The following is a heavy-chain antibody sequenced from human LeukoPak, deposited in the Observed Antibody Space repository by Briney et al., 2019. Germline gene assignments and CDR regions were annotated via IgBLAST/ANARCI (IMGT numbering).Heavy chain of an antibody. J-gene: IGHJ3*02. CDR3: AGAITFGGVIVMDTDAFDI. Sequence: SETLSLTCTVSGGSISSYYWSWIRQPPGKGPEWIGYIYYSGSTNYNPSLKSRVTISVDTSKNQFSLKLSSVTAADTAVYYCAGAITFGGVIVMDTDAFDIWGQGTMVTVSS. V-gene: IGHV4-59*01. CDR2: IYYSGST. CDR1: GGSISSYY. D-gene: IGHD3-16*02.